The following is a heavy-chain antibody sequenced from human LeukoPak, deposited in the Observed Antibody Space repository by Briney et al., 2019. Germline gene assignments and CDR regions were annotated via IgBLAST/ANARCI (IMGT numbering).Heavy chain of an antibody. Sequence: PSQTLSLTCTVSGGSISSGDYYWSWIRQHPGKGLEWIGYIYYSGSTYYNPSLKSRVTISVDTSKNQFSLKLSSVTAADTAVYYCARDVGYSYGYPYYFDYWGQGTLVTVSS. D-gene: IGHD5-18*01. CDR1: GGSISSGDYY. J-gene: IGHJ4*02. V-gene: IGHV4-31*03. CDR3: ARDVGYSYGYPYYFDY. CDR2: IYYSGST.